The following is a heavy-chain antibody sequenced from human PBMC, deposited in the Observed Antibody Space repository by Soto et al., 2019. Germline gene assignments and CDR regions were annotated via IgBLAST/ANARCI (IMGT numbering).Heavy chain of an antibody. Sequence: VQLVQSGAEVKTPGSSLKVSCTVSGSRFSNYVISWVRQAPGHGLEWLGRIIPIFNTTQYAQTFQGRVTITADKATKTAFQELSSLRSDDTAVYYCAREGRGKKAGYNGLVSLGYWGQGTLVTVSS. D-gene: IGHD2-2*02. CDR1: GSRFSNYV. CDR3: AREGRGKKAGYNGLVSLGY. J-gene: IGHJ4*02. CDR2: IIPIFNTT. V-gene: IGHV1-69*06.